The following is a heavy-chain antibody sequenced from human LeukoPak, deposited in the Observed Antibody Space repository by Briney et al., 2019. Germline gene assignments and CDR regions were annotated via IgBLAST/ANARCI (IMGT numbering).Heavy chain of an antibody. J-gene: IGHJ4*02. CDR3: VRDLDY. CDR1: GFTFSSYE. CDR2: ISSDGGTI. Sequence: GGSLRLSCAASGFTFSSYEMNWVRQGPGKGLEWFSYISSDGGTIYYADSVKGRFTISRDNAKNSLYLQMNSLRAEDTAVYYCVRDLDYWGQGTLVTVSS. V-gene: IGHV3-48*03.